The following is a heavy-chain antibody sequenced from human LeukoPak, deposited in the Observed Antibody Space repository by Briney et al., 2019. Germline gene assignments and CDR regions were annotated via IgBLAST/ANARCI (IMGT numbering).Heavy chain of an antibody. J-gene: IGHJ5*02. CDR2: FYHTGTT. CDR3: ARSSWSDNWFDP. V-gene: IGHV4-39*01. Sequence: SETLSLTCSVSGGSISSSSYYWGWIRQPPGKGLEWIGSFYHTGTTYYSPSLKSRVSISVDTSKNQFSLKLSSLTAADTAVYYCARSSWSDNWFDPWGQGTLVTVSS. CDR1: GGSISSSSYY.